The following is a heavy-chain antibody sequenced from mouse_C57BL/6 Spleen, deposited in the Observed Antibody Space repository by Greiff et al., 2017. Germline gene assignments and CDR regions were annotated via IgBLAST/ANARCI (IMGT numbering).Heavy chain of an antibody. D-gene: IGHD1-1*01. CDR3: ARAHITTVDWYFDV. CDR1: GFTFSDYY. V-gene: IGHV5-16*01. J-gene: IGHJ1*03. Sequence: EVKLMESEGGLVQPGSSMKLSCTASGFTFSDYYMAWVRQVPEKGLEWVANINYDGSSTYYLDSLKSRFIISRDNAKNILYLQMSSLKSEDTATYYCARAHITTVDWYFDVWGTGTTVTVSS. CDR2: INYDGSST.